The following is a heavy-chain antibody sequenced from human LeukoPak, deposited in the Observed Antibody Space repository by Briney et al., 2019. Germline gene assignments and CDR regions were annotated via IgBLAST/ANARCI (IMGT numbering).Heavy chain of an antibody. CDR2: ISSSGSTI. CDR1: GFTFSSYW. V-gene: IGHV3-48*04. J-gene: IGHJ6*02. CDR3: ARVRYYYGMDV. Sequence: GGSLRLSCAASGFTFSSYWMHWVRQAPGKGLEWVSYISSSGSTIYYADSVKGRFTISRDNAKNSLYLQMNSLRAEDTAVYYCARVRYYYGMDVWGQGTTVTVSS.